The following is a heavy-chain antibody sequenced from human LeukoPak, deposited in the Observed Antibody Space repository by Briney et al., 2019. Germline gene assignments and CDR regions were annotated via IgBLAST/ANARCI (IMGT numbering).Heavy chain of an antibody. CDR1: GFTFSSYA. CDR2: ITDSGGST. V-gene: IGHV3-23*01. Sequence: QAGGSLRLSCAASGFTFSSYAMSWVRQAPGEGLEWVSAITDSGGSTHYSDSVKGRFTISRDNSKNTLYLQMNTLRAEDTAIYYCAKGSSGSRPYYFDYWGQGTLVTVSS. CDR3: AKGSSGSRPYYFDY. J-gene: IGHJ4*02. D-gene: IGHD3-22*01.